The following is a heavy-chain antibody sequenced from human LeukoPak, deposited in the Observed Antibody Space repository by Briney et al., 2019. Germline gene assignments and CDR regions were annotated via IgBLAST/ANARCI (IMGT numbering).Heavy chain of an antibody. J-gene: IGHJ4*02. CDR2: ISSSSYI. D-gene: IGHD6-13*01. Sequence: GGSLRLSCAACGFTFSNYAMNWVRQAPGKGLEWVSCISSSSYIYYADSVKGRFTISRDNAKNSLYLQMNSLRAEDTAVYYCARGPIAAAGLDGWGQGTLVTVSS. CDR1: GFTFSNYA. V-gene: IGHV3-21*01. CDR3: ARGPIAAAGLDG.